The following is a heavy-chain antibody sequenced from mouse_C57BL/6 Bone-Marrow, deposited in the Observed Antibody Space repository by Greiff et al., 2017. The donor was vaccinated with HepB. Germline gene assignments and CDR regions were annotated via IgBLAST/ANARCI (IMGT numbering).Heavy chain of an antibody. J-gene: IGHJ2*01. D-gene: IGHD4-1*01. CDR1: GYSITSGYY. Sequence: EVKLQESGPGLVKPSQSLSLTCSVTGYSITSGYYWNWIRQFPGNKLEWRGYTSYDGSNNYNPSLNNRISITRDTSKTQFFLKLNSVTTEDTATYYCASDGKYCDYWGQGTTLTVSS. CDR2: TSYDGSN. CDR3: ASDGKYCDY. V-gene: IGHV3-6*01.